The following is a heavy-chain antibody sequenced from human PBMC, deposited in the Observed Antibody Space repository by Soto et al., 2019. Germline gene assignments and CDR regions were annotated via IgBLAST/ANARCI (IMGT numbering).Heavy chain of an antibody. V-gene: IGHV1-18*01. D-gene: IGHD3-22*01. CDR1: GYTFTSYG. CDR2: ISAYNGNT. CDR3: ARAYYYDSSGYGPPDY. J-gene: IGHJ4*02. Sequence: ASVKVSCKASGYTFTSYGISWVRQAPGQGLEWMGWISAYNGNTNYAQKLQGRVTMTTDTSTSTAYMELRSLRSDDTAVYYCARAYYYDSSGYGPPDYWGQGTLVTVSS.